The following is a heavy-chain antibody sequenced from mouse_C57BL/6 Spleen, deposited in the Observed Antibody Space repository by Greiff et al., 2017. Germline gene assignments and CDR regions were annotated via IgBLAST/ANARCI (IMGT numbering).Heavy chain of an antibody. CDR1: GYAFTNYL. J-gene: IGHJ4*01. CDR3: ARSGGTGDYAMDY. CDR2: INPGSGGT. Sequence: QVQLKESGAELVRPGTSVKVSCKASGYAFTNYLIEWVKQRPGQGLEWIGVINPGSGGTNYNEKFKGKATLAADKSSSNAYMQLSSLTSEDSAVYFCARSGGTGDYAMDYWGQGTSVTVSS. D-gene: IGHD3-1*01. V-gene: IGHV1-54*01.